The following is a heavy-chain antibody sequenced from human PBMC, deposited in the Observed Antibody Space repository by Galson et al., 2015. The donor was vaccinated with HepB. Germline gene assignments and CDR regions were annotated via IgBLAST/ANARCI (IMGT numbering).Heavy chain of an antibody. Sequence: SLRLSCAASGITFSNVWMNWVRQAPGKGLEWVGRIKSKTDGGTKDYAAPVKGRFTISRDDPKNTLYLQTDSLKTEDTAVYYCTTQSYYYGLDVWGQGTSVTVSS. CDR2: IKSKTDGGTK. V-gene: IGHV3-15*01. CDR1: GITFSNVW. CDR3: TTQSYYYGLDV. J-gene: IGHJ6*02.